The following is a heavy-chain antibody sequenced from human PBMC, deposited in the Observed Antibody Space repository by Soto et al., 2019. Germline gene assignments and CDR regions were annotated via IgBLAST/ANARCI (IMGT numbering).Heavy chain of an antibody. CDR1: GYTFTSYY. CDR2: INPSGGST. D-gene: IGHD1-26*01. V-gene: IGHV1-46*01. Sequence: QVQLVESGGGVVQPGRSLRLSCAASGYTFTSYYMHWVRQAPGQGLEWMGIINPSGGSTSYAQKFQGRVTMTRDTSTSTVYMELSSLRSEDTAVYYCASGRREVAVWGQGTLVTVAS. J-gene: IGHJ4*02. CDR3: ASGRREVAV.